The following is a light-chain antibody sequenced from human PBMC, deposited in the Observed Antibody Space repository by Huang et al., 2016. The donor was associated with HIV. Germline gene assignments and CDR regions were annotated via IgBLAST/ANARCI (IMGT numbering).Light chain of an antibody. V-gene: IGKV3-15*01. CDR1: QSVSSY. CDR2: GAS. Sequence: EIVMTQSPATLSVSPGERATLSCRASQSVSSYLAWYQQKPGQAPRLLIYGASTRATVIPARFRGSGSGTEFTLPISSLQSEDFAVYYCQQYNNWPPLTFGGGTKVEIK. J-gene: IGKJ4*01. CDR3: QQYNNWPPLT.